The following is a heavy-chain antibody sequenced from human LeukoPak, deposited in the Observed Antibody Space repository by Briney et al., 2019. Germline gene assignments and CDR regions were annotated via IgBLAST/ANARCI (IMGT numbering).Heavy chain of an antibody. D-gene: IGHD6-13*01. J-gene: IGHJ4*02. V-gene: IGHV1-69*13. CDR2: IIPIFGTA. Sequence: SVKVSCKASGYTFSSYAISWVRQAPGQGLEWMGGIIPIFGTANYAQKFQGRVTITADESTSTAYMELSSLRSEDTAVYYCARDRIAAAGTPLFDYWGQGTLVTVSS. CDR1: GYTFSSYA. CDR3: ARDRIAAAGTPLFDY.